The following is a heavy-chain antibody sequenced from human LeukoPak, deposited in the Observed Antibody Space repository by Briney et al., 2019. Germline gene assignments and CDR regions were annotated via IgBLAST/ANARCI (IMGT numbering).Heavy chain of an antibody. D-gene: IGHD5-24*01. J-gene: IGHJ4*02. CDR2: IGGSGDSP. V-gene: IGHV3-23*01. CDR1: GFTFSNYG. Sequence: GGSLRLSCAASGFTFSNYGMSWVRQAPGKGLEWVSAIGGSGDSPYYADSVKGRFTISRDNAKNTLYLQMHSLRADDTAVYYCAALEMATIRWGQGTLVTVSS. CDR3: AALEMATIR.